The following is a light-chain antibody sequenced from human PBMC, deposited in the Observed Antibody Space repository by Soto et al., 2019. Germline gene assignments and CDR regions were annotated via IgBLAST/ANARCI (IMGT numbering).Light chain of an antibody. Sequence: EVVMTQSPATLSVSPGGRATLSCRASQSISDTLAWYQQRPGQAPRLLIHGASNRATATPPRFSGSGSGTDFTLTISSLEPEDFAVYYCQQRSAGVTFGQGTRLEI. V-gene: IGKV3-11*01. J-gene: IGKJ5*01. CDR3: QQRSAGVT. CDR1: QSISDT. CDR2: GAS.